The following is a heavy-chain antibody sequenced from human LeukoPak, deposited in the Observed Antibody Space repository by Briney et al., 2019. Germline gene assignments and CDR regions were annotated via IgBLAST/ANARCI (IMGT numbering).Heavy chain of an antibody. D-gene: IGHD2-2*01. J-gene: IGHJ4*02. V-gene: IGHV3-48*01. CDR2: ISSSSSII. CDR1: GFTFSSYS. CDR3: ARDFGGIGYCSSTSCFPLDY. Sequence: PGGSLRLSCAASGFTFSSYSMNWVRQAPGKGLEWVSHISSSSSIIYYADSVKGRFTISRDNAKNSLYLRMNSLRAEDTAVYYCARDFGGIGYCSSTSCFPLDYWGQGTLVTVSS.